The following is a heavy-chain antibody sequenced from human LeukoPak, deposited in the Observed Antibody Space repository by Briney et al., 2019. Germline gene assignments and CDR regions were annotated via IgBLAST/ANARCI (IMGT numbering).Heavy chain of an antibody. Sequence: PGGSLRLSCAASGFTFSSYWMSWVRQAPGKGLEWVANIKQDGSEKYYVDSVKGRFTISRDNAKNSLYLQMNSLRAEDTAVYYCARGPDSQNYYYYGMDVWGQGTTVTVSS. V-gene: IGHV3-7*04. CDR2: IKQDGSEK. CDR3: ARGPDSQNYYYYGMDV. CDR1: GFTFSSYW. D-gene: IGHD4-11*01. J-gene: IGHJ6*02.